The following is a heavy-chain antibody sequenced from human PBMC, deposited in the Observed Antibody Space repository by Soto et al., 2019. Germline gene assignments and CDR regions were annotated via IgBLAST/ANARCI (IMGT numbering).Heavy chain of an antibody. CDR1: GFTFSSYG. CDR2: ISYDGSNK. Sequence: HPGGSLRLSCAASGFTFSSYGMHWVRQAPGKGLEWVAVISYDGSNKYYADSVKGRFTISRDNSKNTLYLQMNSLRAEDTAVYYCAKDQAAAGNSVGKPDYWGQGTLVTVSS. D-gene: IGHD6-13*01. CDR3: AKDQAAAGNSVGKPDY. J-gene: IGHJ4*02. V-gene: IGHV3-30*18.